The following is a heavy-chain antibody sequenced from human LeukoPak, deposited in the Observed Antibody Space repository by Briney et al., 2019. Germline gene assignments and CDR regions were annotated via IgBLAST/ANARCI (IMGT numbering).Heavy chain of an antibody. CDR2: IYYSGST. V-gene: IGHV4-59*01. D-gene: IGHD1-26*01. CDR1: GGSISSYY. CDR3: AREGGEGATQTFDY. J-gene: IGHJ4*02. Sequence: NSSETLSLXCTVSGGSISSYYWSWIRQPPGKGLEWLGYIYYSGSTNYNPSLKSRVTISVDTSKNQFSLKLSSVTAADTAVYYCAREGGEGATQTFDYWGQGTLVTVSS.